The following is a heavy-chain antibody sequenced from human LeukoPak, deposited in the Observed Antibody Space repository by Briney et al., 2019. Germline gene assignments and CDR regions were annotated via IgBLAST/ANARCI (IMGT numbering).Heavy chain of an antibody. D-gene: IGHD3-10*01. CDR2: ISGSNGNT. CDR1: GYTFNSYA. Sequence: ASVKVSCKASGYTFNSYAFSWVRQAPGQGLEWMGWISGSNGNTNYARKLQGRVTMTTDTSTSTAYMELRSLRSDDTAVYYCTREKLYGSGSYYFDYWGQGTLVTVSS. V-gene: IGHV1-18*01. J-gene: IGHJ4*02. CDR3: TREKLYGSGSYYFDY.